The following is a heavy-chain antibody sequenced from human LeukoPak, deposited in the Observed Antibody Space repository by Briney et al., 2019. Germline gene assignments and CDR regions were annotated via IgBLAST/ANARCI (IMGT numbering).Heavy chain of an antibody. CDR2: IIPIFGTA. CDR3: ARGLYYYDSSGYPTTAEYFQH. V-gene: IGHV1-69*05. Sequence: WSSVKVSCXASGGTFSSYAISWVRLAPGQGLEWMGGIIPIFGTANYAQKFHGRVTITTDESTSTAYMELSSLRSEDTAVYYCARGLYYYDSSGYPTTAEYFQHWGQGTLVTVSS. J-gene: IGHJ1*01. CDR1: GGTFSSYA. D-gene: IGHD3-22*01.